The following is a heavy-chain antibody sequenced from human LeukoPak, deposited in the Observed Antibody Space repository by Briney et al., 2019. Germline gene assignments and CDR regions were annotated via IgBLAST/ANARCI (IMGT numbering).Heavy chain of an antibody. CDR1: GGSISSGDYY. CDR2: IYYSGST. Sequence: SETLSLTCTVSGGSISSGDYYWSWIRQPPGKGLEWIGYIYYSGSTYYNPSLKSRVTISVDTSKNQFSLKLSSVTAADTAVYYCARDSSSSSDVLGPIGYWGQGTLVTVSS. D-gene: IGHD6-6*01. V-gene: IGHV4-30-4*01. J-gene: IGHJ4*02. CDR3: ARDSSSSSDVLGPIGY.